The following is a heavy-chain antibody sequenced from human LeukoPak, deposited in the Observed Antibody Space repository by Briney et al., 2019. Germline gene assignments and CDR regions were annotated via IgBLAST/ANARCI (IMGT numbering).Heavy chain of an antibody. CDR1: VYTFTLYY. V-gene: IGHV1-2*02. J-gene: IGHJ5*02. CDR3: ARDLYITMIVVGSLDP. CDR2: INPNSGGT. D-gene: IGHD3-22*01. Sequence: ASLTVSLTSTVYTFTLYYRHGVRQPRAQGVEGMGGINPNSGGTNYAQKFQGRLTMTTDTYISTDYMELSRLTSDDTAVYYCARDLYITMIVVGSLDPWGQGALVTVSS.